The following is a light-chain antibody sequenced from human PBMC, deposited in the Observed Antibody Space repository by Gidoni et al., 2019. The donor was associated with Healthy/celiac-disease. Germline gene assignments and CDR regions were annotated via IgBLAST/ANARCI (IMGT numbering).Light chain of an antibody. V-gene: IGKV4-1*01. CDR2: WAS. J-gene: IGKJ2*01. Sequence: DIVMTQSPDSLAVSLGGRATINCKSSQSVLYSSNNKNYLAWYQQKPGQPPKLLIYWASTRESGVPDRFSGSGSGTDFTLTISSLQAEDVAVYYCQQYYSTPYTIGQGTKLEIK. CDR1: QSVLYSSNNKNY. CDR3: QQYYSTPYT.